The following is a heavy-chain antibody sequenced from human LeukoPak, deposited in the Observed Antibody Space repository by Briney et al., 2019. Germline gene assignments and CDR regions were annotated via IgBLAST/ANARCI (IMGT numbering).Heavy chain of an antibody. Sequence: QPGGSLSLSCAASGFTFSSYAMSWVRRAPGKGLEGVSAISGSGGSTYYPASVNGRFTISRDNSRDTLYLQMNSLRAEDTAVYYCAKGYYDYVWGSYYFDYWGQGTLVTVSS. V-gene: IGHV3-23*01. CDR3: AKGYYDYVWGSYYFDY. CDR1: GFTFSSYA. J-gene: IGHJ4*02. CDR2: ISGSGGST. D-gene: IGHD3-16*01.